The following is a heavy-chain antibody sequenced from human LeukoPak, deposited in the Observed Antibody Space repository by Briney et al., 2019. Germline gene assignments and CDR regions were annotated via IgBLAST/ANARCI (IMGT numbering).Heavy chain of an antibody. V-gene: IGHV3-30*04. J-gene: IGHJ4*02. D-gene: IGHD5-12*01. CDR2: ISFDGTNK. CDR3: AARGYDYGGFDY. Sequence: GGSLRLSCAASGFTFSSYEMNWVRQAPGKGLEWVAVISFDGTNKYYADSVKGRFTVSRDNSKNTLYLQMNSLRGEDTAVYYCAARGYDYGGFDYWGQGTLVTVSS. CDR1: GFTFSSYE.